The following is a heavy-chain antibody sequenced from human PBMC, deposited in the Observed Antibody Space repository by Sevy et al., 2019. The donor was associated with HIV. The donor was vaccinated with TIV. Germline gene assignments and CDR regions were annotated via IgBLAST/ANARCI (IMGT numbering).Heavy chain of an antibody. CDR2: ISNSGTSM. D-gene: IGHD4-17*01. Sequence: GGSLRLSCVASGFTFSSYEMHWVRQAPGKGLEWVSYISNSGTSMYYSDSVKGRFTISRDNARNSLYLQMNSLRAEDTAVYYCARELPPSATTVAHFDCWGQGTLVTVSS. CDR1: GFTFSSYE. J-gene: IGHJ4*02. V-gene: IGHV3-48*03. CDR3: ARELPPSATTVAHFDC.